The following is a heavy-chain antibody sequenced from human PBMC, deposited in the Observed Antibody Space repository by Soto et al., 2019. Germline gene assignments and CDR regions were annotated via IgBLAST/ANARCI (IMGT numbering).Heavy chain of an antibody. CDR1: GFSFSNFW. J-gene: IGHJ5*02. D-gene: IGHD1-26*01. Sequence: HLVQSGGGLVQPGGSLRLSCVASGFSFSNFWMNWVRQTPGRGLEWVANINPDGSAQTYVDSVKGRFTVSRDNAKNSLYSQMNSLRGEDTAVYFCAAWDSSNNPWGQGTLVTVSS. CDR3: AAWDSSNNP. CDR2: INPDGSAQ. V-gene: IGHV3-7*01.